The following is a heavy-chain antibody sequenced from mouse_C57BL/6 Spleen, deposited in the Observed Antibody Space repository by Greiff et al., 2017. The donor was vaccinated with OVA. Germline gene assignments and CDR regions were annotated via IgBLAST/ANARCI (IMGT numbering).Heavy chain of an antibody. Sequence: EVQLVESGGGLVQPGGSLSLSCAASGFTFTDYYMSWVRQPPGKALEWLGFIRNKANGYTTEYSASVKGRFTISRDYSQSFLYLQMNVLRAKDSDTYYYARIRDDAMDYWGQGTSVTVSS. D-gene: IGHD3-3*01. V-gene: IGHV7-3*01. J-gene: IGHJ4*01. CDR3: ARIRDDAMDY. CDR2: IRNKANGYTT. CDR1: GFTFTDYY.